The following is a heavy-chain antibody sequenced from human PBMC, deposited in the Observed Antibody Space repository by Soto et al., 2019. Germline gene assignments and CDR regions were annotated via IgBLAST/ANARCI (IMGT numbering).Heavy chain of an antibody. D-gene: IGHD5-12*01. Sequence: PGGSLRLSCAASGFTFSSYAMSWVRQAPGKGLEWVSAISGSGGSTYYADSVKGRFTISRDNSKNTLYLQMNSLRAEDTAVYYCAKDARGDGYTPTYYFDYWGQGTLVTVSS. V-gene: IGHV3-23*01. CDR1: GFTFSSYA. CDR2: ISGSGGST. CDR3: AKDARGDGYTPTYYFDY. J-gene: IGHJ4*02.